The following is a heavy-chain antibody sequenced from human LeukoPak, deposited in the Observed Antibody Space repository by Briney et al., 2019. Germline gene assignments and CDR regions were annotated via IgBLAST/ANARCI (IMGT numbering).Heavy chain of an antibody. V-gene: IGHV4-4*07. D-gene: IGHD6-13*01. CDR3: ARQDYSSSSYYFDY. J-gene: IGHJ4*02. CDR1: GGSISSYY. Sequence: SETLSLTCTVSGGSISSYYWSWIRQPAGKGLEWIRRIYTSGSTNYNPSLKSRVTMSVDRSKNHFSLKLSSVTAADTALYYCARQDYSSSSYYFDYWGQGTLVTVSS. CDR2: IYTSGST.